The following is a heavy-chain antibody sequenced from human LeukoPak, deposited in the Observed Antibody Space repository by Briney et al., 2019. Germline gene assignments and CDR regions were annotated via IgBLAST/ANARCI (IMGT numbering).Heavy chain of an antibody. D-gene: IGHD3-22*01. J-gene: IGHJ4*02. V-gene: IGHV4-59*01. CDR1: GGSISSYY. CDR2: IYYSGST. Sequence: SETLSLTCTVSGGSISSYYWSWIRQPPGKGLEWIGYIYYSGSTNYNPSLKSRVTISVDTSKNQFSLKLSSVTAADTAVYFCARGITMIVVPYYFDYWGQGTLVTVSS. CDR3: ARGITMIVVPYYFDY.